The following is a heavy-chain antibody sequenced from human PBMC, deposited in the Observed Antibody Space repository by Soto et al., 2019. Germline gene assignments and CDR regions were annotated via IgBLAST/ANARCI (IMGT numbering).Heavy chain of an antibody. Sequence: ASVKVSCKASGYTFTGYYMHWVRQAPGQGLEWMGWINPNSGGTNYAQKFQGWVTMTRDTSISTAYMELSRLRSDDTAVYYCARDIGYCSSTSSKNCPIYMDVWGKGTTVTVSS. CDR3: ARDIGYCSSTSSKNCPIYMDV. CDR1: GYTFTGYY. V-gene: IGHV1-2*04. J-gene: IGHJ6*03. CDR2: INPNSGGT. D-gene: IGHD2-2*01.